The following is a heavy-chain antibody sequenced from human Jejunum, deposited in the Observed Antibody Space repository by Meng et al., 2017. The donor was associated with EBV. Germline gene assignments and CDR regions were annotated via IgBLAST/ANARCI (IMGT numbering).Heavy chain of an antibody. CDR1: GFALPASPVG. Sequence: QITLSESRPPLVTPTQTLTLTCTFSGFALPASPVGWAWIRQPPGKALEWLAVIYWDDDKRYSPSLRSRVTIAKDTSKNQVVLTMANLDPVDTATYYCAHRRDYGGMWDTGCLDYWGQGILVTVSS. J-gene: IGHJ4*02. D-gene: IGHD4/OR15-4a*01. CDR3: AHRRDYGGMWDTGCLDY. V-gene: IGHV2-5*02. CDR2: IYWDDDK.